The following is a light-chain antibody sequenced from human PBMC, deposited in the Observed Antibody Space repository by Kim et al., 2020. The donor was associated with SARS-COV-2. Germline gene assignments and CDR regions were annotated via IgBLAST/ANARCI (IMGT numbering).Light chain of an antibody. CDR2: AAS. CDR1: QSISSY. Sequence: ASVGDRVTIPCRASQSISSYLNWYQQRPGKVPKLLIYAASSLQSGVPSRFSGSGSGTDFTLTIISLQPEDFATYYCQQSYGIPRTFGQGTKVDIK. J-gene: IGKJ1*01. V-gene: IGKV1-39*01. CDR3: QQSYGIPRT.